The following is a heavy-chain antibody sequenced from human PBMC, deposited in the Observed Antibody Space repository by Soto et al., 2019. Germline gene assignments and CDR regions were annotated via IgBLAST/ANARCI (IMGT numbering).Heavy chain of an antibody. D-gene: IGHD3-10*01. CDR1: GFTFSSYG. Sequence: QVQLVESWGGVVQPGRSLRLSCAASGFTFSSYGMHWVRQAPGKGLEWVAVISYDGSNKYYADSVKGRFTISRDNSKNTLYVQMNSLRAEDTAVYYCAKDRVQGYYGSSHPYGMDVWGQGTTVTVSS. J-gene: IGHJ6*02. CDR2: ISYDGSNK. V-gene: IGHV3-30*18. CDR3: AKDRVQGYYGSSHPYGMDV.